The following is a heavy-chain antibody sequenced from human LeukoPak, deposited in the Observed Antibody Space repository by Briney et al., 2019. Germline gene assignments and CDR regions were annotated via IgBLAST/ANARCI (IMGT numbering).Heavy chain of an antibody. J-gene: IGHJ4*02. CDR1: GFIFSGYN. Sequence: GGSLRLSCAASGFIFSGYNMNWVRQAPGKGLEWVSSLSASTTYISYADSVKGRFTISKDNAKSSLYLQMNSLRAEDTAVYYCARGGCSGGSCYTYQDYWGQGTLVTVSS. CDR3: ARGGCSGGSCYTYQDY. D-gene: IGHD2-15*01. V-gene: IGHV3-21*01. CDR2: LSASTTYI.